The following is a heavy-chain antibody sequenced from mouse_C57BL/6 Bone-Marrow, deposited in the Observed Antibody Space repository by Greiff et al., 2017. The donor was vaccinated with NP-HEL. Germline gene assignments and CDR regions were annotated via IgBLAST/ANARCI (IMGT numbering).Heavy chain of an antibody. Sequence: EVQGVESGGGLVQPGGSLKLSCAASGFTFSDYYMYWVRQTPEKRLEWVAYISNGGGSTYYPDTVKGRFTISRDNAKNTLYLQMSRLKSEDTAMYYCARQRVLLRSLYWYFDVWGTGTTVTVSS. J-gene: IGHJ1*03. CDR3: ARQRVLLRSLYWYFDV. CDR2: ISNGGGST. V-gene: IGHV5-12*01. D-gene: IGHD1-1*01. CDR1: GFTFSDYY.